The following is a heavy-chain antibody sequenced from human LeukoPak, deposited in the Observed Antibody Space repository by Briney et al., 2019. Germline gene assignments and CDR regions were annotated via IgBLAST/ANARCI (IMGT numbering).Heavy chain of an antibody. Sequence: SETLSLTCTVSGGSISSYYWSWIRQPPGKGLEWIGYIYYSGGTNYNPSLKSRVTISVDTSKNQFSLKLSSVTAADTAVYYCAARDGYNFGVAFDIWGQGTMVTVSS. V-gene: IGHV4-59*01. J-gene: IGHJ3*02. CDR2: IYYSGGT. CDR1: GGSISSYY. D-gene: IGHD5-24*01. CDR3: AARDGYNFGVAFDI.